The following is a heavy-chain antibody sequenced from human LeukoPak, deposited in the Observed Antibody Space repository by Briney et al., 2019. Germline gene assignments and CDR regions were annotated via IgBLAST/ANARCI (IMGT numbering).Heavy chain of an antibody. CDR3: AGDRGIPGRTGMDV. J-gene: IGHJ6*02. D-gene: IGHD2-21*01. V-gene: IGHV3-74*01. CDR2: INSDGSST. CDR1: GFSFSSYW. Sequence: GGSLRLSCAASGFSFSSYWMYWVRQAPEMGLVWVSRINSDGSSTSYADYVKGRFTISRDNAKNTLYLQMNSLRAEDTAVYYCAGDRGIPGRTGMDVWGQGTTVTVSS.